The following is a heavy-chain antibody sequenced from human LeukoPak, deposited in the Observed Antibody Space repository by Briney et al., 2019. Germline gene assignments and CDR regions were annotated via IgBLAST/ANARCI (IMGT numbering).Heavy chain of an antibody. CDR3: ARLTAIRFLEWLPHRYFDY. Sequence: KTSETLSLTCTVSGGSISSSSYYWGWIRQPPGKGLEWIGRIYYSGSTYYNPSLKSRVTISVDTSKNQFSLKLSSVTAADTAVYYCARLTAIRFLEWLPHRYFDYWGQGTLVTVSS. J-gene: IGHJ4*02. V-gene: IGHV4-39*01. D-gene: IGHD3-3*01. CDR1: GGSISSSSYY. CDR2: IYYSGST.